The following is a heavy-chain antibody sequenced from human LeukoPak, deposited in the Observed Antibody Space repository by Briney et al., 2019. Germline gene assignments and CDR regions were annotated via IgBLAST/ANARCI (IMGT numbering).Heavy chain of an antibody. V-gene: IGHV3-30*02. CDR3: ARDLRDSGDYGGPMAMGY. J-gene: IGHJ4*02. D-gene: IGHD4-23*01. CDR1: GFTFSCYG. Sequence: GGSLRLSCAASGFTFSCYGMHWVRQAPGKGLEWVAFIRYDGSNKYYADSVKGRFTISRDNSKNTLYLQMNSLRSEDTAVYYCARDLRDSGDYGGPMAMGYWGQGTLVTVSS. CDR2: IRYDGSNK.